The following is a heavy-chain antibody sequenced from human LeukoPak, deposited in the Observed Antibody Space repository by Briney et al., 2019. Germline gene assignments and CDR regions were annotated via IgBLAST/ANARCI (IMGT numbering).Heavy chain of an antibody. CDR2: MNPNSGNT. Sequence: ASVKVSCKASGYTFTSYDINWVRQATGQGLEWMGWMNPNSGNTGYAQKFQGRVTMTRNTSISTAYMELSSLRSEDTAVYYCARVGSYYDIFVGVYYYGMDVWGQGTTVTVSS. CDR3: ARVGSYYDIFVGVYYYGMDV. CDR1: GYTFTSYD. V-gene: IGHV1-8*01. J-gene: IGHJ6*02. D-gene: IGHD3-22*01.